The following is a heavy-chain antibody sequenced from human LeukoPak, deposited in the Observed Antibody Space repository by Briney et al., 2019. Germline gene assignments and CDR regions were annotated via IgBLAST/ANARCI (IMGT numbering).Heavy chain of an antibody. CDR3: AKETSSSFDY. CDR1: GFTFRSYA. CDR2: ISNSGGST. Sequence: PGGSLRLSCAASGFTFRSYAMYWVRQAPGKGLEWVSGISNSGGSTYYADSVKGRFTISRDNSKNTLYLQMNSLRAEDTAVYYCAKETSSSFDYWGQGTLVTVSS. J-gene: IGHJ4*02. V-gene: IGHV3-23*01. D-gene: IGHD6-6*01.